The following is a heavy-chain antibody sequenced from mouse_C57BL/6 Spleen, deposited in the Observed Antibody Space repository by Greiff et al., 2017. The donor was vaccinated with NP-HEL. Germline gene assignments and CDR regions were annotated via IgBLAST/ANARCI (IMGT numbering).Heavy chain of an antibody. J-gene: IGHJ1*03. CDR1: GFTFSSYG. CDR3: ARHETGLRRYFDV. Sequence: EVMLVESGGDLVKPGGSLKLSCAASGFTFSSYGMSWVRQTPDKRLEWVATISSGGSYTYYPDSVKGRFTISRDNAKNTLYLQMSSLKSEDTAMYYCARHETGLRRYFDVWGTGTTVTVSS. D-gene: IGHD2-4*01. CDR2: ISSGGSYT. V-gene: IGHV5-6*01.